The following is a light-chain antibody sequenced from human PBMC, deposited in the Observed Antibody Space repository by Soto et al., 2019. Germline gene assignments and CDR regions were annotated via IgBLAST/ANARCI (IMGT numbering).Light chain of an antibody. CDR1: QGVSTSN. CDR3: QQYNNWS. V-gene: IGKV3-15*01. CDR2: AAS. Sequence: IVLTQSPGTLSSSPGERAILSCRASQGVSTSNLAWHQPRPGQAPRLLIYAASTRATGIPARFSDSGSGTEFTLTISSLQSEDFAVYYSQQYNNWSFGQGTRLEIK. J-gene: IGKJ5*01.